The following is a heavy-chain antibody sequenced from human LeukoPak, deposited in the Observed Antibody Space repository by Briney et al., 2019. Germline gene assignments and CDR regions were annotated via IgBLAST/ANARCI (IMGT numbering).Heavy chain of an antibody. D-gene: IGHD3-10*02. CDR1: GFTFSRYG. J-gene: IGHJ4*02. CDR2: IKVDGSEK. V-gene: IGHV3-7*01. CDR3: ARGLPYYDV. Sequence: GGSLRLSCAASGFTFSRYGMHWVRQAPGKGLEWVANIKVDGSEKYYVDSVKGRFTISRDNAKNSLYLQMNSLRAEDTAVYYCARGLPYYDVWGQGTLVTVSS.